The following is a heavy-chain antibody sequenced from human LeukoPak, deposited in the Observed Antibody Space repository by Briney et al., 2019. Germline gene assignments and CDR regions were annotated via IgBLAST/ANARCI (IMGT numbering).Heavy chain of an antibody. J-gene: IGHJ4*02. CDR3: ATEDFYDSSDFAGY. Sequence: GGSLRLSCAASGFTFSDYYMDWVRQAPGKGLEWVGRIKSKTDGGTTDYAAPVKGRFTISRDDSKNTLYLQMNSLRADDTAVYYCATEDFYDSSDFAGYWGQGTLVTVSS. V-gene: IGHV3-15*01. CDR1: GFTFSDYY. D-gene: IGHD3-22*01. CDR2: IKSKTDGGTT.